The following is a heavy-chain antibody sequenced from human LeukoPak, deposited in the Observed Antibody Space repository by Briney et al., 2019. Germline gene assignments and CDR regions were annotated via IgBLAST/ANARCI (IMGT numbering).Heavy chain of an antibody. CDR2: IHYSGNT. CDR1: GGSINNGDYY. CDR3: ARGDDYNGSGSYGAFDI. Sequence: SETLSLTCTVSGGSINNGDYYWSWIRQPPGKGLEYIGYIHYSGNTYHNPSLRSRVTISVDTSNNQFSLKLSSVTAADTAVYYCARGDDYNGSGSYGAFDIWGQGTMVTVSS. D-gene: IGHD3-10*01. J-gene: IGHJ3*02. V-gene: IGHV4-30-4*01.